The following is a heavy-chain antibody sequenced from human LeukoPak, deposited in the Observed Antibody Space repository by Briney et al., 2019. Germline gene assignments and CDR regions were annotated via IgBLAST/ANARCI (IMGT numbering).Heavy chain of an antibody. D-gene: IGHD1-20*01. CDR1: GGSISSYY. CDR2: IYNSGT. V-gene: IGHV4-59*08. Sequence: SETLSLTCSLSGGSISSYYWAWIRQPPGKGLEWIGYIYNSGTNYNSSLTSRVTISVATSKNQFSLKLNSVTATDTVMYYCARLVTGATNWFDPWGQGTLVTVSS. J-gene: IGHJ5*02. CDR3: ARLVTGATNWFDP.